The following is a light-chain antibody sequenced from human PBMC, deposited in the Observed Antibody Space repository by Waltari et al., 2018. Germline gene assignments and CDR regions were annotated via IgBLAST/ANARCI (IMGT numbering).Light chain of an antibody. CDR3: QHGYLTPFT. CDR2: KAS. J-gene: IGKJ3*01. CDR1: ENVNNY. V-gene: IGKV1-39*01. Sequence: DIQMTHSPSSLSASVGDRVTITCRASENVNNYLNWYQQKPGKAPKLLIYKASTLQSGVPSSFSGSHTRTDYTFTLRGLQSEDGAPYYRQHGYLTPFTFGPGPNLDI.